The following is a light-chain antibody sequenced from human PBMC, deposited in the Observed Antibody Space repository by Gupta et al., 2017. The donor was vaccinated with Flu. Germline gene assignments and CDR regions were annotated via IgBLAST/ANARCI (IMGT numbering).Light chain of an antibody. CDR3: QQYGRSYT. J-gene: IGKJ2*01. CDR1: SSTY. V-gene: IGKV3-20*01. Sequence: SSTYLAWYQQKPGQAPRPLIYGTSNRATGIPDRFSGSGSGTDFTLTISRLEPEDFAVYYCQQYGRSYTFGQGTKLAIK. CDR2: GTS.